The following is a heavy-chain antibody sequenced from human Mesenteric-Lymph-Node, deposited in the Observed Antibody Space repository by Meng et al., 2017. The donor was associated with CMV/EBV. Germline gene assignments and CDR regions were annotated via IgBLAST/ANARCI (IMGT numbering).Heavy chain of an antibody. Sequence: VSGGSLSSTSYSWGWVRQPPGKGLEWIGSIFYTGSTYYTPSLKSRVTISVDTSRNQFSLRLSSVTAADTAVYYCAQVVVAATQLPFHWGQGTLVTVSS. CDR2: IFYTGST. CDR1: GGSLSSTSYS. J-gene: IGHJ4*02. D-gene: IGHD2-15*01. V-gene: IGHV4-39*01. CDR3: AQVVVAATQLPFH.